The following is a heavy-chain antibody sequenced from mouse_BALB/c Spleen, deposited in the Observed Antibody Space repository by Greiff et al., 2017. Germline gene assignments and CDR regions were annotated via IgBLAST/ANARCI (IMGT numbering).Heavy chain of an antibody. V-gene: IGHV2-6-7*01. CDR2: IWGDGST. D-gene: IGHD2-1*01. Sequence: QVQLKESGPGLVAPSQSLSITCTVSGFSLTGYGVNWVRQPPGKGLEWLGMIWGDGSTDYNSALKSRLSISKDNSKSQVFLKMNSLQTDDTARYFCARERHYGNYGLAYWGQGTLVTVSA. CDR1: GFSLTGYG. J-gene: IGHJ3*01. CDR3: ARERHYGNYGLAY.